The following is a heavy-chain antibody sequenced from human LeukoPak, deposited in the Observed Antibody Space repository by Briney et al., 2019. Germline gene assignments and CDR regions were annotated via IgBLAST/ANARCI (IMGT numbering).Heavy chain of an antibody. CDR3: AKTRPLDSSSWSHGDY. D-gene: IGHD6-13*01. V-gene: IGHV3-23*01. CDR2: ISSSGGST. Sequence: GGSLRLSCAASGFTFSSYAMNWVRQAPGKGLEWVSGISSSGGSTHYADSVKGRFSVSRDNSKRTLYLQMNSLRAEDTAVYYCAKTRPLDSSSWSHGDYWGQGTLVTVSS. CDR1: GFTFSSYA. J-gene: IGHJ4*02.